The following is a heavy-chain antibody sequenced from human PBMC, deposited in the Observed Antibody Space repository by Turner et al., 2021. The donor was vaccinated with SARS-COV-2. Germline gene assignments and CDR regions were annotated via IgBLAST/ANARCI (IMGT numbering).Heavy chain of an antibody. V-gene: IGHV3-74*01. CDR1: GFTFSTYC. CDR2: INSDGSST. Sequence: EVQLVESGGGLVQPGGSLSLSCAASGFTFSTYCMHWVRQAPGKGLVWVSRINSDGSSTSYADSVKGRFTISRDNAKNTLYLQMNSLRAEDTAVYYCARVGIAAAGPTFYYYYYGMDVWGQGTTVTVSS. CDR3: ARVGIAAAGPTFYYYYYGMDV. J-gene: IGHJ6*02. D-gene: IGHD6-13*01.